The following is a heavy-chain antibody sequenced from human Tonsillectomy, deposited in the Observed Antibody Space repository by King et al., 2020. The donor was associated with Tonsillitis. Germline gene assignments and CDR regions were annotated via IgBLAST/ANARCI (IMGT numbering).Heavy chain of an antibody. CDR3: ARTNYYGSGSNNWFDP. V-gene: IGHV1-69*01. Sequence: VQLVQSGAEVKKPGSSVKVSCKASGGTFSSYAISWVRQAPGQGLEWMGGIIPIFDSANYAQKFQGRVTITADESTRTAYMELSSLRSEDTAVYYCARTNYYGSGSNNWFDPWGQGTLVTVSS. D-gene: IGHD3-10*01. CDR1: GGTFSSYA. J-gene: IGHJ5*02. CDR2: IIPIFDSA.